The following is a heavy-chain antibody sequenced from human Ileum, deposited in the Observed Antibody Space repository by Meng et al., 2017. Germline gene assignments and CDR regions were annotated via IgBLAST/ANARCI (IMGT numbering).Heavy chain of an antibody. CDR1: GGSISNNY. Sequence: QVQLQESGPGLVKPSETLSLTCTVSGGSISNNYWSWIRQPPGKGLEWIAYISYSGTTNYNPSLKSRVTISVDTSKNQFSLKLSSVTAADTAVYYCTRHMGYNSGWYYFDYWGQGTPVTVSS. CDR3: TRHMGYNSGWYYFDY. J-gene: IGHJ4*02. D-gene: IGHD6-19*01. V-gene: IGHV4-59*08. CDR2: ISYSGTT.